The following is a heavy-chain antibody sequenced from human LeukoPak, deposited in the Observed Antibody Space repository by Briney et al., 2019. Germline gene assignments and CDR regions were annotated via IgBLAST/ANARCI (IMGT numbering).Heavy chain of an antibody. V-gene: IGHV3-30-3*01. Sequence: GGSLRLSCAASGFTFTTYPMHWVRQAPGKGLEWVALISHDGSNEYYADSVKGRFTISRDNSKNTLYLQMNSLRAEDTAVYYCARWVNYYDSSGYYWGQGTLVTVSS. CDR1: GFTFTTYP. J-gene: IGHJ4*02. D-gene: IGHD3-22*01. CDR3: ARWVNYYDSSGYY. CDR2: ISHDGSNE.